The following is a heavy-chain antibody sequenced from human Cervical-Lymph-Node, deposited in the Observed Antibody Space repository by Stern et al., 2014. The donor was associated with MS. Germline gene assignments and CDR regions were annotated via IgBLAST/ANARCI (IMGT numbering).Heavy chain of an antibody. D-gene: IGHD3-10*01. V-gene: IGHV1-46*01. CDR3: AKVSPPTSYGRWYYFDN. CDR2: INPSLGTT. CDR1: GYAFTSDY. Sequence: VHLVESGAEVKRPGASVKVSCKASGYAFTSDYISWVRQAPGQGLEWMGTINPSLGTTNYAQKFLGRVTMTRDTSTSTLYMDLSSLRSEDTAIYYCAKVSPPTSYGRWYYFDNWGQGTLVTVSS. J-gene: IGHJ4*02.